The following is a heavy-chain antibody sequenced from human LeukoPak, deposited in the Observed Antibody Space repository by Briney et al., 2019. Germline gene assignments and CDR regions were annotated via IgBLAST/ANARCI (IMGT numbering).Heavy chain of an antibody. CDR2: ISSSSSYT. D-gene: IGHD3-10*01. Sequence: GGSLRLSCAASGFTFSDYYMSWIRQAPGKGLEWVSYISSSSSYTNYADSVKGRFTISRDNAKNSLYLQMNSPRAEDTAVYYCARDQGWGYYGSGSYVDYWGQGTLVTVSS. CDR1: GFTFSDYY. CDR3: ARDQGWGYYGSGSYVDY. J-gene: IGHJ4*02. V-gene: IGHV3-11*05.